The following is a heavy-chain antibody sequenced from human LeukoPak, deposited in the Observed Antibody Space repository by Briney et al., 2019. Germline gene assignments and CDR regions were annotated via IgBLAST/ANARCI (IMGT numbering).Heavy chain of an antibody. J-gene: IGHJ4*02. V-gene: IGHV4-59*01. CDR1: GGSIIGYY. CDR2: IYYSGST. Sequence: SETLSLTCTVSGGSIIGYYWSWIRQPPGKGLEWIGYIYYSGSTNYNPSLKSRVTISVDTSKNQFSLKLSSVTAADTAVYYCARAMVDYDSSGQYYFDYWGQGTLVTVSS. CDR3: ARAMVDYDSSGQYYFDY. D-gene: IGHD3-22*01.